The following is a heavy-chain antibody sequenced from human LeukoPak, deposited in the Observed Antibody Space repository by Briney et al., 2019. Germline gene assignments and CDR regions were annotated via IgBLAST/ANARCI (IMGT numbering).Heavy chain of an antibody. CDR2: IHYSGRT. V-gene: IGHV4-59*01. CDR1: GGSINGDY. Sequence: SETLSLTCTVSGGSINGDYWSWIRQTPGKGLEWIGYIHYSGRTSYNPSLKSRVTISVDTSKNQFSLRLASVTAADTAIYCCAKETVVVPADDWFGPWGQGTLVTVSS. J-gene: IGHJ5*02. CDR3: AKETVVVPADDWFGP. D-gene: IGHD2-21*01.